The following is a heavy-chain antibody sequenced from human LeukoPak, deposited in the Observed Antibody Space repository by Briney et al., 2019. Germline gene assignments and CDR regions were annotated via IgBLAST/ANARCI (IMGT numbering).Heavy chain of an antibody. CDR1: GGSFSGYY. CDR3: ARVTGYMIEDYFDY. J-gene: IGHJ4*02. V-gene: IGHV4-34*01. D-gene: IGHD3-22*01. Sequence: SETLSLTCAVYGGSFSGYYWSWIRQPPGKGLEWIGSIYYTGNTYYNASLKSRVTISVDTSKNQFSLKLRSVTAADTAVYYCARVTGYMIEDYFDYWGQGTLVTVSS. CDR2: IYYTGNT.